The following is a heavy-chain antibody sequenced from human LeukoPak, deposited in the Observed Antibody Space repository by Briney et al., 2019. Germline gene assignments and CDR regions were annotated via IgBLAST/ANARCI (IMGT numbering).Heavy chain of an antibody. J-gene: IGHJ4*02. D-gene: IGHD1-14*01. CDR3: ARHGTISSESYFDY. V-gene: IGHV4-39*01. CDR1: GGSISSNSNY. CDR2: IYYSGST. Sequence: SETLSPTCTVSGGSISSNSNYWGWIRQPPGKGLEWIGNIYYSGSTYYNPSLKSRVTGFVDTSKNQVSLRLSSVTAADTAVYYCARHGTISSESYFDYWSQGALVTVSS.